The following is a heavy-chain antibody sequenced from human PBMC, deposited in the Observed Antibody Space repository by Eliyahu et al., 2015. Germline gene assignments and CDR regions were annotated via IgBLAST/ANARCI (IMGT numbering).Heavy chain of an antibody. Sequence: SNYMSWVRQAPGKGLEWVSVIYSGGSTYYADSVKGRFTISRDNSKNTLYLQMNSLRAEDTAVYYCARDFSSSWYWFDPWGQGNLVTVSS. CDR2: IYSGGST. J-gene: IGHJ5*02. D-gene: IGHD6-13*01. CDR3: ARDFSSSWYWFDP. V-gene: IGHV3-66*01. CDR1: SNY.